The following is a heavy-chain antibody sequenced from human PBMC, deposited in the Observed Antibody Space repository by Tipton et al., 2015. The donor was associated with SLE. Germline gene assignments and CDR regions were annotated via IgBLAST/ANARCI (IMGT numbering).Heavy chain of an antibody. J-gene: IGHJ6*04. Sequence: QVQLVQSGAEVKKPGASVKVSCKASGYAFTGYYMNWVRQAPGQGLEWMGRIIPILGIANYAQKFQGRVTITADKSTSTAYMELSSLRSEDTAVYYCARGTTLRFGHKVWGKGTTVTVSS. CDR2: IIPILGIA. CDR1: GYAFTGYY. CDR3: ARGTTLRFGHKV. V-gene: IGHV1-69*09. D-gene: IGHD3-3*01.